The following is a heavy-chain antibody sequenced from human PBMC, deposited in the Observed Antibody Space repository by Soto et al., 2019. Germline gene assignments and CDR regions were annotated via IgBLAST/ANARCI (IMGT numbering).Heavy chain of an antibody. CDR3: ARDGIVVVPAAENYYYGMDV. CDR1: GYTFTSYG. CDR2: ISAYNGNT. Sequence: QVPLVQSGAEVKKPGASVKVSCKASGYTFTSYGISWVRQAPGQGLEWMGWISAYNGNTNYAQKPQGRVTMTTDTSTSTAYMELRSLRSDDTAVYYCARDGIVVVPAAENYYYGMDVWGQGTTVTVSS. V-gene: IGHV1-18*01. J-gene: IGHJ6*02. D-gene: IGHD2-2*01.